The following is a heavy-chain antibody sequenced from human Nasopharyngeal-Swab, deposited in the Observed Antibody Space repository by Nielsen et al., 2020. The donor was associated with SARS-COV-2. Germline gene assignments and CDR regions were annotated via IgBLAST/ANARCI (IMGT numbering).Heavy chain of an antibody. V-gene: IGHV3-23*01. Sequence: GESLKISCAASEFTFSSYAMSWVRQAPGKGLEWVSAISGSGGSTYYADSVKGRFTISRDNSKNTLYLQMNSLRAEDTAVYYCARDIGGTGLGESFASWGQGTLVTVSS. CDR1: EFTFSSYA. CDR2: ISGSGGST. J-gene: IGHJ5*01. CDR3: ARDIGGTGLGESFAS. D-gene: IGHD3-10*01.